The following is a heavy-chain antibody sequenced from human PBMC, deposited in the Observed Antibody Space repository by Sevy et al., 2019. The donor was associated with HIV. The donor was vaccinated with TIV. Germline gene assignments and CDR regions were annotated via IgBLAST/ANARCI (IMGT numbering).Heavy chain of an antibody. D-gene: IGHD6-19*01. V-gene: IGHV4-39*01. CDR1: GGSISSSSYY. J-gene: IGHJ4*02. CDR2: IYYSGST. CDR3: ARLGGSSSGWFFDY. Sequence: NLSLTCTVSGGSISSSSYYWGWIRQPPGKGLEWIGSIYYSGSTYYNPSLKSRVTISVDTSKNQFSLKLSSVTAADTAVYYCARLGGSSSGWFFDYWGQGTLVTVSS.